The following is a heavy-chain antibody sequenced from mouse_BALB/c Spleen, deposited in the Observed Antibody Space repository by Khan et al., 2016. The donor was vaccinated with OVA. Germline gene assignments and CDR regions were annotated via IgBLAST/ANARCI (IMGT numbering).Heavy chain of an antibody. CDR3: VRDEAYRRNDGWFAY. CDR1: GYTFTSYT. Sequence: LQQSGAELARPGASVKMSCKASGYTFTSYTIHWIKKRLGQGLEWIGYINPSNGYTNYNQKFKDKATLTTDKSSTTAYLQLSSLTSDDHAVYNCVRDEAYRRNDGWFAYWGQGTLVTVSA. CDR2: INPSNGYT. D-gene: IGHD2-14*01. V-gene: IGHV1-4*01. J-gene: IGHJ3*01.